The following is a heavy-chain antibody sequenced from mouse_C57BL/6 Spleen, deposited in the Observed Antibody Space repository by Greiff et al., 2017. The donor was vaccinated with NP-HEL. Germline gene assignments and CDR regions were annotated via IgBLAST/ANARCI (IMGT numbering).Heavy chain of an antibody. V-gene: IGHV1-55*01. CDR3: AANWDPHYFDY. CDR2: IYPGSGST. CDR1: GYTFTSYW. J-gene: IGHJ2*01. Sequence: VQLQQSGAELVKPGASVKMSCKASGYTFTSYWITWVKQRPGQGLEWIGDIYPGSGSTTYNETFKSKATLTVDTSSSTAYLQLSSLTSEDSSVYYCAANWDPHYFDYWGQGTTLTVSS. D-gene: IGHD4-1*02.